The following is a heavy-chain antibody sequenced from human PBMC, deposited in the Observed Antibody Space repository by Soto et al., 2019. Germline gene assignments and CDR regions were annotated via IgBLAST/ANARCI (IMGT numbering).Heavy chain of an antibody. Sequence: QGQLVQSGAEVKKPGASVKVSCKASGYTFTRYGISWVRQAPGQGLEWMGWISGYNGDTKYAQKFQGRVTMTIDTSTTTVYMELRSLTSDDTAVYYCATNGQPPYYYYGMDVWGQGTTVTVSS. V-gene: IGHV1-18*01. CDR3: ATNGQPPYYYYGMDV. CDR1: GYTFTRYG. D-gene: IGHD2-8*01. CDR2: ISGYNGDT. J-gene: IGHJ6*02.